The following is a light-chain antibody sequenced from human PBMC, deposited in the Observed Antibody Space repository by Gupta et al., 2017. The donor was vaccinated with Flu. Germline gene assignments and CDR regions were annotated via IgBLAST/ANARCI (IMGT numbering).Light chain of an antibody. J-gene: IGKJ5*01. CDR1: QSVSSY. Sequence: EIVLTKSPATLSLSPGERATLSCRASQSVSSYLAWYQQKPGQAPRLLIYDASNRDTGIPARFSGSGFGTDFTLTISSREPEDFAVYYCQQRSNWPPITFGQGTRLEIK. V-gene: IGKV3-11*01. CDR2: DAS. CDR3: QQRSNWPPIT.